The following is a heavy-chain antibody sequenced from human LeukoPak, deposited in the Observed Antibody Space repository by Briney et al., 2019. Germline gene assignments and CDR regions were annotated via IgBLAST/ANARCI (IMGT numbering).Heavy chain of an antibody. D-gene: IGHD1-26*01. J-gene: IGHJ6*03. V-gene: IGHV3-7*01. CDR3: ARVMYSGSYRYYYYMDV. CDR1: GFTFSSYW. Sequence: GGSLRLSCAASGFTFSSYWMSWVRQAPGKGLEWVANIKQDGSEKYYVDSVKGRFTISRDNAKNSLYLQMNSLRAEDTAVYYCARVMYSGSYRYYYYMDVWGKGTTVTISS. CDR2: IKQDGSEK.